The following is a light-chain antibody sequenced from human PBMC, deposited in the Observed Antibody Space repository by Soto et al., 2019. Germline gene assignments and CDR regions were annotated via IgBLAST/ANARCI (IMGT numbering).Light chain of an antibody. CDR3: QSYDSGLSDYL. CDR2: VND. Sequence: QSVLTQPPSASGTPGQRVTISCSGSSSNIGSNTVNWYQQFPGTAPKLLIYVNDRRPSGVADRFSGSKSGTSASLAITGLQAEDEADYYCQSYDSGLSDYLFGSGTKVTVL. V-gene: IGLV1-44*01. J-gene: IGLJ1*01. CDR1: SSNIGSNT.